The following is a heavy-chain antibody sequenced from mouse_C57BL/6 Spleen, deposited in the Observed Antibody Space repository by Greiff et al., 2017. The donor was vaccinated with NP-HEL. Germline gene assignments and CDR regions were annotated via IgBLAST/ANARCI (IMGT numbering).Heavy chain of an antibody. V-gene: IGHV1-82*01. CDR1: GYAFSSSW. CDR3: ARSDYYGSSDYFDY. D-gene: IGHD1-1*01. Sequence: VQVVESGPELVKPGASVKISCKASGYAFSSSWMNWVKQRPGKGLEWIGRLYPGDGGTNYNGKFKGKATLTADKSSSTAYMQLISLTSEDSAVYFCARSDYYGSSDYFDYWGQGTTLTVSS. J-gene: IGHJ2*01. CDR2: LYPGDGGT.